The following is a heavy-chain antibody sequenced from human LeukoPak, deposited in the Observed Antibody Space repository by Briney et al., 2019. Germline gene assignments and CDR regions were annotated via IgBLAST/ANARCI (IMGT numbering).Heavy chain of an antibody. V-gene: IGHV4-39*07. CDR2: IYYSGST. D-gene: IGHD3-10*01. CDR3: ARDLSLRDYYGSGSYYTD. CDR1: GGSISSSSYY. Sequence: SETLSLTCTVSGGSISSSSYYWGWIRQPRGKGLEWIGSIYYSGSTYYNPSLKSRVTISVDTSKNQFSLKLSSVTAADAAVCYCARDLSLRDYYGSGSYYTDWGQGTLVTVSS. J-gene: IGHJ4*02.